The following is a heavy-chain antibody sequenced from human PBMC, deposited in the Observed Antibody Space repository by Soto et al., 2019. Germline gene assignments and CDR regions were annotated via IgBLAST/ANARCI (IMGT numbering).Heavy chain of an antibody. Sequence: QVQLQESGPGLVKPSQTLSLTCTVSGGSISSGGYYWSWIRQQPGKGLEWIGYNYYSGSTHYNPSLRSRVTISIDTSTNHFSLKLSSVTAADTAVYYCARARKDNWLYYFDYWGQGTLVTVSS. CDR2: NYYSGST. D-gene: IGHD1-1*01. J-gene: IGHJ4*02. V-gene: IGHV4-31*03. CDR1: GGSISSGGYY. CDR3: ARARKDNWLYYFDY.